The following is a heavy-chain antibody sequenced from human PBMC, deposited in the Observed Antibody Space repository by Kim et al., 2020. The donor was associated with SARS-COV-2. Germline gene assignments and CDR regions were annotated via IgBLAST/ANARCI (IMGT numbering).Heavy chain of an antibody. CDR3: AKGKAAAGFSRNAGSFDY. CDR2: ISWNSGSI. V-gene: IGHV3-9*01. Sequence: GGSLRLSCAASGFTFGDYAMHWVRQAPGKGLEWVSGISWNSGSIGYADSVKGRFTISRDNAKNSLYLQMNSLRAEDTALYYCAKGKAAAGFSRNAGSFDYWGQGTLVTVSS. D-gene: IGHD6-13*01. J-gene: IGHJ4*02. CDR1: GFTFGDYA.